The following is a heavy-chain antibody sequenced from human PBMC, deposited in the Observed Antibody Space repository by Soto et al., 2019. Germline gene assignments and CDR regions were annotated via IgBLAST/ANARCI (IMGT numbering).Heavy chain of an antibody. V-gene: IGHV3-30-3*01. Sequence: QVQLVESGGGVVQPGRSLRLSCAASGFTFSSYAMHWVRQAPGKGLEWVAVISYDGSNKYSADSVKGLFTISRDNSKNTLYLQMNSLRAEDPDVDYCATVLGDHAGAFDIWGQGTMVTVSS. CDR2: ISYDGSNK. CDR1: GFTFSSYA. D-gene: IGHD3-3*01. CDR3: ATVLGDHAGAFDI. J-gene: IGHJ3*02.